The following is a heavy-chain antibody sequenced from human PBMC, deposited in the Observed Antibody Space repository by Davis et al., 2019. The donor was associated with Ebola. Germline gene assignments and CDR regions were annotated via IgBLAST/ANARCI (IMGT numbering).Heavy chain of an antibody. V-gene: IGHV3-66*01. CDR2: IYSGGST. CDR3: ARDLVDFGSYGMDV. D-gene: IGHD3-3*01. Sequence: GESLKISCPASGFTVSSYYMSWVRQAPGKGLEWVSVIYSGGSTYYADSVKGRFTISRDNSKNTLYLQMNSLRAEDTAVYYCARDLVDFGSYGMDVWGQGTTVTVSS. CDR1: GFTVSSYY. J-gene: IGHJ6*02.